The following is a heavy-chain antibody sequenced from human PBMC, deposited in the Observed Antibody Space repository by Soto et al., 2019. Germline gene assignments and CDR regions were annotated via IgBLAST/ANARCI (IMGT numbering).Heavy chain of an antibody. D-gene: IGHD3-3*01. CDR3: ARRGRLRFFEWLFPGCMDV. V-gene: IGHV1-69*01. CDR1: GGTFSSYA. J-gene: IGHJ6*02. CDR2: IIPIFGTA. Sequence: QVQLVQSGAEVKKPGSSVKVSCKASGGTFSSYAISWVRQAPGQGLEWMGGIIPIFGTANYAQKFQGRVTITADESTRTAYMELSSLRSEDTAVYYCARRGRLRFFEWLFPGCMDVWVQGTTVTVSS.